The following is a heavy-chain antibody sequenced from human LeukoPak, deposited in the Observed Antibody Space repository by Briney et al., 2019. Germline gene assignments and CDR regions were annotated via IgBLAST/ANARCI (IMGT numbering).Heavy chain of an antibody. CDR3: AINGGGDSGYGNFDY. CDR2: ISSGDSTI. J-gene: IGHJ4*02. D-gene: IGHD5-12*01. CDR1: GFTFSSYE. V-gene: IGHV3-48*03. Sequence: GGSLRLSCAASGFTFSSYEMNWVRQAPGKGLEWVSYISSGDSTIYYADSVKGRFTISRDNAKNSLYLQMNSLRAEDTAFYYCAINGGGDSGYGNFDYWGQGTLVTVSS.